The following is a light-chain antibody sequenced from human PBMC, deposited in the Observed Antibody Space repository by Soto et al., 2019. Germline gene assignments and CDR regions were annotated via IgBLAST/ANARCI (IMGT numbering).Light chain of an antibody. CDR2: GAS. Sequence: EIVMTQSPATLSVSPGERATLSCRASQSVSNKLAWYQLKPGQAPRLLIYGASTRATGIPTRFSGSGSGTEFPLTFGSLQYEDFAVYYCLQYYGWPMTFGQGTEVEI. V-gene: IGKV3-15*01. J-gene: IGKJ1*01. CDR3: LQYYGWPMT. CDR1: QSVSNK.